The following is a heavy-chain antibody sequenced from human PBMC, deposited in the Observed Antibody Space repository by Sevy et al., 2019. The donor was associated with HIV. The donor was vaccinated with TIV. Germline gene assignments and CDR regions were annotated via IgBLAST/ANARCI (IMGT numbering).Heavy chain of an antibody. CDR3: AKALNPALESMIEVIFRTLKGFDV. J-gene: IGHJ3*01. CDR1: GFTFNTHA. Sequence: GGSLRLSCAASGFTFNTHAMNWVRQAPGKGLEWVSVISATGSSTYYAGSVKGRFTISRDNSKNTLYLQMNSLTADDTAVYYCAKALNPALESMIEVIFRTLKGFDVWGQGTMVTVSS. V-gene: IGHV3-23*01. CDR2: ISATGSST. D-gene: IGHD3-22*01.